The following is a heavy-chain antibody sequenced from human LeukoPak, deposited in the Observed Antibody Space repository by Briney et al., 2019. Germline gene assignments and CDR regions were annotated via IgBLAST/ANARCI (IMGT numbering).Heavy chain of an antibody. CDR2: ISGGGGAT. Sequence: PGGSLRLSCAASGFTFSSYDMNWVRQAPGKGLEWVSLISGGGGATYYADSVKGRFTISRDNSKSTLLLQMNSLRAEDTAVYYCAKGAGRGYAPFDYWGQGTLVTVS. V-gene: IGHV3-23*01. J-gene: IGHJ4*02. CDR3: AKGAGRGYAPFDY. D-gene: IGHD3-16*01. CDR1: GFTFSSYD.